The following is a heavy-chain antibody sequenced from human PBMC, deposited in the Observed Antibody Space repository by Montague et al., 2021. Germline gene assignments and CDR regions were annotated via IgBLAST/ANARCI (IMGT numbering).Heavy chain of an antibody. Sequence: SLRLSCAASGFTFRTYGMNWVRQAPGKGLEWVSYITGSSSSIYYADSVRSRFTISRDNPKNSLYLQMNSLRDEDTAVYYCARDSYSSGWYSAEYFQHWGQGTLVTVSS. CDR2: ITGSSSSI. CDR3: ARDSYSSGWYSAEYFQH. D-gene: IGHD6-19*01. J-gene: IGHJ1*01. CDR1: GFTFRTYG. V-gene: IGHV3-48*02.